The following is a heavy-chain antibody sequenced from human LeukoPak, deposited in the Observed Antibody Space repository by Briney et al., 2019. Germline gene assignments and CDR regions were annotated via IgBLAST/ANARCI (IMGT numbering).Heavy chain of an antibody. D-gene: IGHD4-17*01. CDR1: GASLNNYY. J-gene: IGHJ5*02. CDR3: AMQVGIYGDYNNWFDP. V-gene: IGHV4-59*08. CDR2: VDYSGNT. Sequence: SETLSLTCTVSGASLNNYYWNWVRQPPGKELECIGNVDYSGNTRHNPSLKSRVTISLDISKNHFSLRLSSVTAADTAVYYCAMQVGIYGDYNNWFDPWGQGARVTVSS.